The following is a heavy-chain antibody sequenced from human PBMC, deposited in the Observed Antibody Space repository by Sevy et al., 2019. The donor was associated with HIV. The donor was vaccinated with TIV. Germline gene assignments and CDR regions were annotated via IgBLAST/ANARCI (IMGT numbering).Heavy chain of an antibody. Sequence: GESLKISCAASGFTFSSYSMNWVRQAPGKGLEWVSSISSSSSYIYHADSVKGRFTISRDNAKNSLYLQMNSLRAEDSAVYYCATGKVNYYDSSFARVWGQGTLVTVSS. CDR3: ATGKVNYYDSSFARV. CDR1: GFTFSSYS. J-gene: IGHJ4*02. D-gene: IGHD3-22*01. CDR2: ISSSSSYI. V-gene: IGHV3-21*01.